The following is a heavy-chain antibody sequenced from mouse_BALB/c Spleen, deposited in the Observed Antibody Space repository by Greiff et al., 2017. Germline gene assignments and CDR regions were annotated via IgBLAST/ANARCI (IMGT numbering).Heavy chain of an antibody. V-gene: IGHV5-6-4*01. CDR3: TRALITTVVATPGYFDV. CDR2: ISSGGSYT. CDR1: GFTFSSYT. J-gene: IGHJ1*01. D-gene: IGHD1-1*01. Sequence: EVMLVESGGGLVKPGGSLKLSCAASGFTFSSYTMSWVRQTPEKRLEWVATISSGGSYTYYPDSVKGRFTISRDNAKNTLYLQMSSLKSEDTAMYYCTRALITTVVATPGYFDVWGAGTTVTVSS.